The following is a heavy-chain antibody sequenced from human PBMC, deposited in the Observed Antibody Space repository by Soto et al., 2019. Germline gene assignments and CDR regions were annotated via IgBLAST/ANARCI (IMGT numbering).Heavy chain of an antibody. V-gene: IGHV1-58*01. CDR2: IVVGSGNT. J-gene: IGHJ6*02. CDR1: GFTFTSSA. CDR3: AAAQYPEDYYGMDV. D-gene: IGHD2-2*01. Sequence: ASVKVSCKASGFTFTSSAVQWVRQARGQRLEWIGWIVVGSGNTNYAQKFQERVTITRDMSTSTAYMELSSLRSEDTAVYYCAAAQYPEDYYGMDVWGQGTTVTSP.